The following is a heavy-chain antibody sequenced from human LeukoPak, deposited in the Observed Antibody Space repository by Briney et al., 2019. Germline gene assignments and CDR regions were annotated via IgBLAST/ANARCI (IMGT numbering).Heavy chain of an antibody. CDR3: AREGKDSSGPTGNDY. D-gene: IGHD3-22*01. Sequence: GASVKVSCKASGYIFTGYYMHWVRQAPGQGLEWMGWISPNSGGTNYAQKFQGRVTMTRDTSISTAYMELSRLRSDDTAVYYCAREGKDSSGPTGNDYWGQGTLVTVSS. V-gene: IGHV1-2*02. J-gene: IGHJ4*02. CDR2: ISPNSGGT. CDR1: GYIFTGYY.